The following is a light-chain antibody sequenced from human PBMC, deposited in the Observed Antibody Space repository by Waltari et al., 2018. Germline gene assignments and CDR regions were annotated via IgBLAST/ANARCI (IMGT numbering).Light chain of an antibody. J-gene: IGKJ4*01. Sequence: DIVMTQSPESLAVSLGERATISCKTSESVLYSSNKKNHLAWFQQKPGQPPRLLLYWASTRESGVPDRFIGSGSETDFTLTVTRLQAEDVAVYYCQQYYNTPLTFGGGTKVEVK. CDR1: ESVLYSSNKKNH. CDR2: WAS. CDR3: QQYYNTPLT. V-gene: IGKV4-1*01.